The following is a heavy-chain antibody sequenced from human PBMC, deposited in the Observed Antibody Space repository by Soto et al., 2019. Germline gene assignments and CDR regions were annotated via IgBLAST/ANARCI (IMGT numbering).Heavy chain of an antibody. J-gene: IGHJ4*02. Sequence: QVQLVQSGAEVKKPGASVKVSCKASGYTFTSYGISWVRQAPGQGLEWMGWISAYNGNTNYAQKLQGRVTMTTDTSTSTAYMELRSLRSDDTAVYYCTRDQLQYYYDSSGYFDYWGQGTLVTVPS. CDR1: GYTFTSYG. D-gene: IGHD3-22*01. CDR2: ISAYNGNT. CDR3: TRDQLQYYYDSSGYFDY. V-gene: IGHV1-18*01.